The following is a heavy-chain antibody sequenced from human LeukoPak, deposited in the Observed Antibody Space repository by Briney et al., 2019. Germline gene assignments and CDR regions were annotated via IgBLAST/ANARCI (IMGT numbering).Heavy chain of an antibody. J-gene: IGHJ4*02. CDR1: GFTFSSYS. D-gene: IGHD4-17*01. CDR3: ASSHGDYDELGDY. Sequence: GGSLRLSCAASGFTFSSYSMNWVRQAPRKGLEWVSSISSSSSYIYYADSVKGRFTISRDNAKNSLYLQMNSLRAEDTAVYYCASSHGDYDELGDYWGQGTLVTVSS. CDR2: ISSSSSYI. V-gene: IGHV3-21*01.